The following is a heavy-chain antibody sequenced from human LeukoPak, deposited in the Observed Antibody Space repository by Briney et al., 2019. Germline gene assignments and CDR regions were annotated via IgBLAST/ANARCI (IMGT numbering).Heavy chain of an antibody. D-gene: IGHD1-1*01. V-gene: IGHV3-30*18. CDR2: ISYDGISK. Sequence: GGSLRLSCAASGFTFDDYGMHWVRQAPGKGLEWVSFISYDGISKYYADSVKDRFTISRDNSKNTLFLHMNSLRAEDTAVYYCAKAAVGTTGRLPDYWGQGTLVTVSS. CDR3: AKAAVGTTGRLPDY. CDR1: GFTFDDYG. J-gene: IGHJ4*02.